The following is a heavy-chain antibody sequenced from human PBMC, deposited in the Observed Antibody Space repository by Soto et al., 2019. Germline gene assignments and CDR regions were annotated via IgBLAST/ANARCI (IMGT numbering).Heavy chain of an antibody. J-gene: IGHJ5*02. CDR1: GGSISSGDYY. Sequence: QVQLQESGPGLVKPSQTLSLTCTVSGGSISSGDYYWSWIRQPPGKGLEWIVYIYYSGSTYYNPSLKSRVTISVDTSKNQFSLKLSSVTAADTAVYYCARGRFLEWLLSGWFDPWGQGTLVTVSS. CDR3: ARGRFLEWLLSGWFDP. D-gene: IGHD3-3*01. CDR2: IYYSGST. V-gene: IGHV4-30-4*01.